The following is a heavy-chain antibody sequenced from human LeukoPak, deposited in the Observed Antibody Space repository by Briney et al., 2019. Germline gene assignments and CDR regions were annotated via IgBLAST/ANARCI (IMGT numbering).Heavy chain of an antibody. J-gene: IGHJ4*02. CDR2: INGIGGST. V-gene: IGHV3-23*01. D-gene: IGHD5-24*01. CDR1: GFTFGAYA. CDR3: AKAPRDGYNPLDY. Sequence: GGSLRLSCAASGFTFGAYAMSWVRQAPGKGLEWVSAINGIGGSTYSADSVKGRFTISRDNSKNTLFLQMNSLRAEDSAVYYCAKAPRDGYNPLDYWGQGTLVTLSS.